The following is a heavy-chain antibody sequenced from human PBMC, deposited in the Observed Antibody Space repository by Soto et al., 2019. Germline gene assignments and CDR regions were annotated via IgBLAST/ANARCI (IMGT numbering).Heavy chain of an antibody. CDR1: GVNIQDRHSF. D-gene: IGHD2-21*01. CDR3: GRVVEGATRHTVPDF. Sequence: SETLSLSCSVSGVNIQDRHSFLAWNRQPPGKGLEFIGSVYHNGGAHYNSSLKSRVTISVDTAHNQVSLRMRSLTAADTAVYYCGRVVEGATRHTVPDFWGQGIPVTGSS. J-gene: IGHJ4*02. CDR2: VYHNGGA. V-gene: IGHV4-39*01.